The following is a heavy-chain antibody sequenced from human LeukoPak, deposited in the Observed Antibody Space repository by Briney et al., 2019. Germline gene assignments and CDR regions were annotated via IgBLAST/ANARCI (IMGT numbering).Heavy chain of an antibody. V-gene: IGHV5-10-1*01. D-gene: IGHD3-10*01. CDR3: ASSPFMEVQGDDYYFDY. Sequence: GESLKISCKGSGYSFTSYWISWVRQMPGKGLEWMGRIDPSDSYTNYSPSFQGHVTISADKSISTAYLQWSSLKASDTAMYYCASSPFMEVQGDDYYFDYWGQGTLVTVSS. CDR2: IDPSDSYT. J-gene: IGHJ4*02. CDR1: GYSFTSYW.